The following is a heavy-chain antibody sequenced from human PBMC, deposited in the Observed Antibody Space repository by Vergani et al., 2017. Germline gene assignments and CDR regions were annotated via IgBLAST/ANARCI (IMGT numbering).Heavy chain of an antibody. CDR3: ARPHGGILPPDPRRLDY. CDR2: INPSGGST. CDR1: GYTFTNYY. Sequence: QVLLVQSGAEVKKPGASVRVSCKTSGYTFTNYYIHWVRQAPGQGLEWMGIINPSGGSTTYAQQFQGRLTMTRDTSTSTVYMDLSNLGSEDTAVYYCARPHGGILPPDPRRLDYWGQGTLVTVSS. V-gene: IGHV1-46*03. J-gene: IGHJ4*02.